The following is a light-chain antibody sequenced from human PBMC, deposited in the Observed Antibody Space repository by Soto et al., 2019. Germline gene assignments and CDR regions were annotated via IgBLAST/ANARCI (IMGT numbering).Light chain of an antibody. CDR2: YNS. CDR3: SAWDDSLRAVM. V-gene: IGLV1-47*01. Sequence: QSVLTQPPSASGTPGQRVTISCSGSSSNIGSNYVYWYQQLPGTAPKLLIYYNSQRPSGVPDRFSGSKSDTSASLAISGLRSEDGADYYCSAWDDSLRAVMFGGGTKLTVL. J-gene: IGLJ3*02. CDR1: SSNIGSNY.